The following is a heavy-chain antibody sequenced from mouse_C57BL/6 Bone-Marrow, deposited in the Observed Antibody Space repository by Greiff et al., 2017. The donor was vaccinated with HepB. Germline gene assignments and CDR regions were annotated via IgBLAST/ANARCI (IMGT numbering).Heavy chain of an antibody. D-gene: IGHD1-1*01. CDR2: IHPNSGST. V-gene: IGHV1-64*01. CDR3: ARYPLCYYGSSY. CDR1: GYTFTSYW. J-gene: IGHJ2*01. Sequence: QVQLQQPGAELVKPGASVKLSCKASGYTFTSYWMHWVKQSPGQGLEWIGMIHPNSGSTNYNEKFKSKATLTVDKSSSTAYMQLSSLTSEDSAVYYCARYPLCYYGSSYWGQGTTLTVSS.